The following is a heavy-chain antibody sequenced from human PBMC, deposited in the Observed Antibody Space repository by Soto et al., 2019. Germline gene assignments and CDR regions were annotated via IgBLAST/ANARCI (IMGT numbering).Heavy chain of an antibody. Sequence: GESLKISCKASGYRFTSSWIGWVRQMPGKGLEWMGVIYPGDSDTRYRPSFQGQVTISADKSSSTAYLQWNSLQASDTAMYYCARLPGIVAPGTVFLDNWGQGTMVTVSS. CDR1: GYRFTSSW. CDR3: ARLPGIVAPGTVFLDN. CDR2: IYPGDSDT. D-gene: IGHD1-1*01. J-gene: IGHJ4*02. V-gene: IGHV5-51*01.